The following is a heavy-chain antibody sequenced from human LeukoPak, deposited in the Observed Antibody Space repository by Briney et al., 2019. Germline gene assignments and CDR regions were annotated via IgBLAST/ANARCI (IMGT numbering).Heavy chain of an antibody. Sequence: SETLSLTCTVSGGSTSSSSYYWGWIRQPPGKGLEWIGSIYYSGSTYYNPSLKSRVTISVDTSKNHFSLSLMSVTAADTAVYYCVKDGGHTALDPWGQGTQVTVSS. J-gene: IGHJ5*02. D-gene: IGHD3-16*01. V-gene: IGHV4-39*02. CDR3: VKDGGHTALDP. CDR2: IYYSGST. CDR1: GGSTSSSSYY.